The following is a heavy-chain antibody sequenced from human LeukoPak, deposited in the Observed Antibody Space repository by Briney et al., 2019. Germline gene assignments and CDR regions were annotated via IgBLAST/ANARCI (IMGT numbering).Heavy chain of an antibody. D-gene: IGHD1-26*01. CDR1: GGSISSYY. Sequence: SETLSLTCTVSGGSISSYYWSWIRQPPGKGLEWIGYIYYSGSTNYNPSLKSRVTISVDTSKNQFSLKLSSVTAADTAVYYCARGARLGPPPDYWGQGTLVTVSS. V-gene: IGHV4-59*01. CDR2: IYYSGST. J-gene: IGHJ4*02. CDR3: ARGARLGPPPDY.